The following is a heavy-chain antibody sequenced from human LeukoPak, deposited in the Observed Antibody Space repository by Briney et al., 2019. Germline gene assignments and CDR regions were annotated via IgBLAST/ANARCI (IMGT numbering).Heavy chain of an antibody. Sequence: GGSLRLSCAASGFSFRANAMHWVRQAPGKELEWLAIIWYDGSNEYYADSVKGRFTISRDNSKNTLYLQMNSLRVEDTALYYCARGGISARPDYWGQGTLVTVSS. J-gene: IGHJ4*02. CDR2: IWYDGSNE. V-gene: IGHV3-33*01. CDR1: GFSFRANA. D-gene: IGHD6-6*01. CDR3: ARGGISARPDY.